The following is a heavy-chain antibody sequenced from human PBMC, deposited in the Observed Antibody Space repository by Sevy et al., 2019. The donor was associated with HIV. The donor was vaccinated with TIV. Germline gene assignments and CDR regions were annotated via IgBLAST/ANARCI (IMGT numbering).Heavy chain of an antibody. Sequence: GGYLRLSCAASGFTFSSYSMNWVRQAPGKGLEWVSSISSSSSYIYYADSVKGRFTISRDNAKNSLYLQMNSLRAEDTAVYYCARDRRDCGGDCYFDYWGQGTLVTVSS. J-gene: IGHJ4*02. D-gene: IGHD2-21*01. V-gene: IGHV3-21*01. CDR2: ISSSSSYI. CDR3: ARDRRDCGGDCYFDY. CDR1: GFTFSSYS.